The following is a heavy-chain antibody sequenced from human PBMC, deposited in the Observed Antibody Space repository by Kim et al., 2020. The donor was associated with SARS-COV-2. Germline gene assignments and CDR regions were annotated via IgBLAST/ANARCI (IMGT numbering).Heavy chain of an antibody. V-gene: IGHV4-31*03. D-gene: IGHD2-15*01. J-gene: IGHJ5*02. CDR2: IYYSGST. CDR1: GGSISSGGYY. CDR3: ARGAYCSGGSCSDSGWFDP. Sequence: SETLSLTCTDSGGSISSGGYYWSWIRQHPGKGLEWIGYIYYSGSTYYNPSLKSRVTISVDTSKNQFSLKLSSVTAADTAVYYCARGAYCSGGSCSDSGWFDPWGQGTLVTVSS.